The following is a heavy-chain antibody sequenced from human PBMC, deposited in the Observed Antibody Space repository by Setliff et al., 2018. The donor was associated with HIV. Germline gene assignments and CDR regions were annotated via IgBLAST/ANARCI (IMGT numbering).Heavy chain of an antibody. V-gene: IGHV4-39*07. Sequence: PSETLSLTCTVSGDSISSSIYYWSWIRQPPGKGLEWIGGINHSGSTNYNPSLETRVTISVDTSKNQFSLKLSSVTAADTAVYYCAKGVAGLQYYYYYMDVWGKGTTVTVSS. CDR2: INHSGST. D-gene: IGHD6-19*01. J-gene: IGHJ6*03. CDR1: GDSISSSIYY. CDR3: AKGVAGLQYYYYYMDV.